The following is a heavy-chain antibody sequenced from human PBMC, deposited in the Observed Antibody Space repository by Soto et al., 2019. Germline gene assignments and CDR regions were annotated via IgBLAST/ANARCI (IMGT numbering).Heavy chain of an antibody. CDR3: ARDRYCSGGGCYHFDY. V-gene: IGHV1-18*01. Sequence: ASVKVSCKASGYTFASYGISWVRQAPGQGLEWMGWISAYNGNTNYAQKLQGRVTMTTDTSTSTAYMELRSLRSDDTAVYYCARDRYCSGGGCYHFDYWGQGTLVTVSS. CDR2: ISAYNGNT. CDR1: GYTFASYG. J-gene: IGHJ4*02. D-gene: IGHD2-15*01.